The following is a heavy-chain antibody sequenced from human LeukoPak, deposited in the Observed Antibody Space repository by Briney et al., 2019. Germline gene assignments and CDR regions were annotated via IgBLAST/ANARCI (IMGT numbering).Heavy chain of an antibody. CDR1: GGTFNNSA. V-gene: IGHV1-69*05. CDR3: ARDVHGDYGSGWFDP. D-gene: IGHD4-17*01. Sequence: SVKVSCKTSGGTFNNSAISWVRQAPGQGLEWLGGIMPLFGTAGYAQKFQGRVTITKDESTRTVYLELTSQTSDDTAVYYCARDVHGDYGSGWFDPWGQGILVSVSS. CDR2: IMPLFGTA. J-gene: IGHJ5*02.